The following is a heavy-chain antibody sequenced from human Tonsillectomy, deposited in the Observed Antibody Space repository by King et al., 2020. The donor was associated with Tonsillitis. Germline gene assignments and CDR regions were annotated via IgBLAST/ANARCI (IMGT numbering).Heavy chain of an antibody. D-gene: IGHD5-18*01. CDR2: IRFDGSEI. J-gene: IGHJ4*02. Sequence: HVQLVESGGGVVQPGGSLRLSCAASGFIFSNYGMHWVRQAPGKGLEWVASIRFDGSEIYYADSVKGRFTISRDNSKNILYMQMKSLRAEDTAVYYCAQGRGYSYGYFDYWGQGTLVTVSS. V-gene: IGHV3-30*02. CDR3: AQGRGYSYGYFDY. CDR1: GFIFSNYG.